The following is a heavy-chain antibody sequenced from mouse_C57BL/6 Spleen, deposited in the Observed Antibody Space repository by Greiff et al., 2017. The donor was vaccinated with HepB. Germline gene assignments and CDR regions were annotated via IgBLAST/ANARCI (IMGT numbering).Heavy chain of an antibody. Sequence: QVQLQQSGAELVMPGASVKLSCKASGYTFTSYWMHWVKQRPGQGLEWIGEIDPSDSYTNYNQKFKGKSTLTVDKSSSTAYMQLSSLTSEDSAVYYCARSWGPYYFDYWGQGTTLTVSS. V-gene: IGHV1-69*01. CDR3: ARSWGPYYFDY. CDR2: IDPSDSYT. D-gene: IGHD3-3*01. CDR1: GYTFTSYW. J-gene: IGHJ2*01.